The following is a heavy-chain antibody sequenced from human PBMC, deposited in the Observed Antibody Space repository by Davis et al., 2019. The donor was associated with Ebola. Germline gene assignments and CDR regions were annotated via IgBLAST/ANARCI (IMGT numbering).Heavy chain of an antibody. D-gene: IGHD5-12*01. CDR1: GGSIRSYY. CDR2: IYYSGFT. V-gene: IGHV4-59*08. CDR3: ARHHGGNSGYDLDY. J-gene: IGHJ4*02. Sequence: SETLSLTCTVSGGSIRSYYWSWIRQPPGKGLEWIGYIYYSGFTNYNLSLKCRATISVDTSKNQFSLKLSSVTAADTAVYYCARHHGGNSGYDLDYWGQGTLVTVSS.